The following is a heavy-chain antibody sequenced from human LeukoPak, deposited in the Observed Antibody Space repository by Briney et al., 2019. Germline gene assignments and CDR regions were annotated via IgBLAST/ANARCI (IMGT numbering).Heavy chain of an antibody. D-gene: IGHD6-13*01. CDR3: ARKSRYSSSFPWHYYGMDV. V-gene: IGHV3-11*01. J-gene: IGHJ6*02. CDR1: GFTFSDYY. CDR2: ISSSGSTI. Sequence: NLGGSLRLSCAASGFTFSDYYMSWIRQAPGKGLEWVSYISSSGSTIYYADSVKGRFTISRDNAKNSLYLQMNSLRAEDTAVYYCARKSRYSSSFPWHYYGMDVWGQGTTVTVSS.